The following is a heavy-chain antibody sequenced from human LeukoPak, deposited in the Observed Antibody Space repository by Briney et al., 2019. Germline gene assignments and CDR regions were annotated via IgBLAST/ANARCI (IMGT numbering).Heavy chain of an antibody. CDR2: IRYDGSNK. V-gene: IGHV3-30*02. CDR1: GFTFSSYG. D-gene: IGHD3-22*01. Sequence: GGSLRLSCAASGFTFSSYGMHWVRQAPGKGLEWVAFIRYDGSNKYYADSVKGRFTISRDNSKNTLYLQMNSLRAEDSAVYYCAKDRYYYDSSGYYYLYWGQGTLVTVSS. J-gene: IGHJ4*02. CDR3: AKDRYYYDSSGYYYLY.